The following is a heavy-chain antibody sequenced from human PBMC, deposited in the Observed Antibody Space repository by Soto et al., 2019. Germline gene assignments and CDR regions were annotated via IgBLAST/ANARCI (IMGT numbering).Heavy chain of an antibody. J-gene: IGHJ6*02. V-gene: IGHV1-69*01. CDR2: IIPIFGTA. Sequence: QVQLVQSGAEVKKPGSSVKVSCKASGGTFSSYAISWVRQAPGQGLEWMGGIIPIFGTANYAQKFQGRVTITADESTSAAYMELSSLRSEDTAVYYCAIVAQLVRGARGGMDVWGQGTTVTVSS. D-gene: IGHD6-6*01. CDR3: AIVAQLVRGARGGMDV. CDR1: GGTFSSYA.